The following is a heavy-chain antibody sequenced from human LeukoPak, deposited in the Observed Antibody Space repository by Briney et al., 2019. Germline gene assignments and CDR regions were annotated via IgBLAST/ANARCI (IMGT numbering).Heavy chain of an antibody. J-gene: IGHJ6*02. Sequence: SETLSLTCTVSGGSISSYYRSWIRQPPGKGLEWIGYIYYSGSTNYNPSLKSRVTISVDTSKNQFSLKLSSVTAADTAVYYCARHYYAVDVWGQGTTVTVSS. CDR2: IYYSGST. CDR1: GGSISSYY. CDR3: ARHYYAVDV. D-gene: IGHD3-10*01. V-gene: IGHV4-59*01.